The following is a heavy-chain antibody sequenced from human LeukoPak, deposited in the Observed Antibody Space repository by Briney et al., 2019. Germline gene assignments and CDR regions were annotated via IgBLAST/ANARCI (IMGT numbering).Heavy chain of an antibody. D-gene: IGHD5-12*01. CDR2: ISAYNGET. CDR3: ARVGMWIGWSLEL. CDR1: GYTFRSYG. V-gene: IGHV1-18*01. J-gene: IGHJ2*01. Sequence: ASVKVSCKASGYTFRSYGLSWVRQAPGQGLEWLGWISAYNGETRYEQNFQGRVTLTTDTSTTTAYMELWSLRSDDTAVYYCARVGMWIGWSLELWGRGTLVTVSS.